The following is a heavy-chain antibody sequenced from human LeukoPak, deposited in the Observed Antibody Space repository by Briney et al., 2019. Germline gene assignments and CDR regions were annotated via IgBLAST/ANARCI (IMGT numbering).Heavy chain of an antibody. CDR2: MNPNSGNT. V-gene: IGHV1-8*01. J-gene: IGHJ5*02. D-gene: IGHD3-9*01. Sequence: ASVKVSCKASGYTFTSYDINWVRQATGQGLEWMGWMNPNSGNTGYAQKFQGRVTMTRNTPISTAYMELSSLRSEDTAVYYCARMSDILTGYYGVWFDPWGRGTLVTVSS. CDR1: GYTFTSYD. CDR3: ARMSDILTGYYGVWFDP.